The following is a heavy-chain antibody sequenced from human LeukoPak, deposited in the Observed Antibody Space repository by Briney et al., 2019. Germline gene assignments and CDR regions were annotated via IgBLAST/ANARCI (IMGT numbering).Heavy chain of an antibody. Sequence: PGGSLRLSCPASAFTVSHTYMGWVRQAPGKGLEWVSGINWNGGSTGYADSVKGRFTISRDNAKNSLYLQMNSLRAEDTALYYCARTGITMVRGVIYELHYYYYYMDVWGKGTTVTVSS. V-gene: IGHV3-20*04. CDR1: AFTVSHTY. D-gene: IGHD3-10*01. CDR3: ARTGITMVRGVIYELHYYYYYMDV. CDR2: INWNGGST. J-gene: IGHJ6*03.